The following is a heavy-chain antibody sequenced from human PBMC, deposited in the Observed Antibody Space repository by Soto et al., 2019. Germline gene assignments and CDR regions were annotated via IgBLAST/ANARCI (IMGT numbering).Heavy chain of an antibody. Sequence: VASVKVSCKASGYTFTSYDINWVRQATGQGLEWMGWMNPNSGNTGYAQKFQGRVTMTRNTSISTAYMELSSLRSEDTAVYYCARELLLWFGEKSYAFDIWGQGTMVTVSS. D-gene: IGHD3-10*01. CDR1: GYTFTSYD. V-gene: IGHV1-8*01. CDR2: MNPNSGNT. J-gene: IGHJ3*02. CDR3: ARELLLWFGEKSYAFDI.